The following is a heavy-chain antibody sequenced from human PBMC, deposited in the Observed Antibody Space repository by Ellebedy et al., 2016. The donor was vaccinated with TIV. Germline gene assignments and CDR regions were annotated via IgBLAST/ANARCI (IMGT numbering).Heavy chain of an antibody. CDR2: IIPFFGTT. Sequence: AASVKVSCKASGGIFSSYAFSWVRQAPGQGLEWMGGIIPFFGTTNYAQKFPGRVTFTADESTSTAYMELSSLRAEDTAVYYCASGYYDFHASFNYWGQGSLVTVSS. CDR1: GGIFSSYA. J-gene: IGHJ4*02. CDR3: ASGYYDFHASFNY. V-gene: IGHV1-69*13. D-gene: IGHD2-2*03.